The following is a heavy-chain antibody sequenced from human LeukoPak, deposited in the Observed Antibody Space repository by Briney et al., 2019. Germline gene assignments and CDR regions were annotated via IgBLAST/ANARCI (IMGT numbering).Heavy chain of an antibody. D-gene: IGHD2-15*01. CDR3: ATSPCSGGSCYSGYFDL. CDR1: GFAXSSYA. CDR2: ISGSGVST. J-gene: IGHJ4*02. Sequence: GXLRLSCXASGFAXSSYAMNWVRQAPGKGLEWVSIISGSGVSTYYADSVKGRFTISRDSSRNTLYLQMNSLRAEDTAIYYCATSPCSGGSCYSGYFDLWGQGTLVTVSS. V-gene: IGHV3-23*01.